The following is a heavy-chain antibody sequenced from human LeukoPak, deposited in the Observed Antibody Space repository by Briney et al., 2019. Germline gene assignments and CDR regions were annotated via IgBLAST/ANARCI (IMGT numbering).Heavy chain of an antibody. V-gene: IGHV1-18*01. J-gene: IGHJ5*02. CDR2: ISAYNGNT. CDR3: ARDKEIFCSSTSCYQGSGPNWFDP. Sequence: EASVKVSCKASGYTCTSYGISWVRQAPGQGLEWMGWISAYNGNTNYAQKLQGRVTMTTDTSTSTAYMGLRSLRSDDTAVYYCARDKEIFCSSTSCYQGSGPNWFDPWGQGTLVTVSS. D-gene: IGHD2-2*01. CDR1: GYTCTSYG.